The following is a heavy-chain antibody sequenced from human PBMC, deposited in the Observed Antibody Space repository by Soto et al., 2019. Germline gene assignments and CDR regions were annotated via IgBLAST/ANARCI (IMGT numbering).Heavy chain of an antibody. CDR3: AKVWNQFEDAFDI. V-gene: IGHV3-23*01. CDR1: GFTFSSYA. CDR2: ISGSGGST. J-gene: IGHJ3*02. D-gene: IGHD1-1*01. Sequence: GGSLRLSCAASGFTFSSYAMSWVRQAPGRGLEWVSAISGSGGSTYYADSVKGRFTISRDNSKNTLYLQMNSLRAEDTAVYYCAKVWNQFEDAFDIWGQGTMVTVSS.